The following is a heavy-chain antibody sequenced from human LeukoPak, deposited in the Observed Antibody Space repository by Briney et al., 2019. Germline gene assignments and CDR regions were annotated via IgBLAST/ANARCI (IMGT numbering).Heavy chain of an antibody. CDR2: IYYSGST. CDR1: GGSISSYY. V-gene: IGHV4-59*01. CDR3: ARGYCSGGSCYPFDAFDI. D-gene: IGHD2-15*01. J-gene: IGHJ3*02. Sequence: SETLSLTCTVSGGSISSYYWSWIRQPPGKGLAWIGYIYYSGSTNYDPSLKSRVTISVDTSKNQFSLKLSSVTAADTAVYYCARGYCSGGSCYPFDAFDIWGQGTMVTVSS.